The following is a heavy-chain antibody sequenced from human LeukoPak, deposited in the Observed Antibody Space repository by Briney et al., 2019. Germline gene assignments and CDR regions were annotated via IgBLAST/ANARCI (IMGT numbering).Heavy chain of an antibody. CDR3: AKDRGDYVFPAFDI. J-gene: IGHJ3*02. Sequence: GGTLRLSCAASGFTFSSSGISWVRQAPGKGLEWVSGISDSGGSTYYEDSVKGRFTISRDNSKNTLYLQMNSLRAVDTAVYYCAKDRGDYVFPAFDIWGQGTMVTVSS. V-gene: IGHV3-23*01. CDR2: ISDSGGST. CDR1: GFTFSSSG. D-gene: IGHD4-17*01.